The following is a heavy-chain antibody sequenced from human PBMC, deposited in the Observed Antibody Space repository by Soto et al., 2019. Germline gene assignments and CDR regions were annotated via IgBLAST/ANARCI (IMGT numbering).Heavy chain of an antibody. V-gene: IGHV4-59*01. Sequence: SETLSLTCTVSGGSMNIYYWTLIRQPPGKGLEWIGYVRDTGSTNYNPSLKSRVTISIDTSRNQFSLSLSSVTAADTAVYFCARYSPPKKTYDSNPGWFDPWGQGTLVTVSS. D-gene: IGHD3-22*01. CDR3: ARYSPPKKTYDSNPGWFDP. CDR1: GGSMNIYY. CDR2: VRDTGST. J-gene: IGHJ5*02.